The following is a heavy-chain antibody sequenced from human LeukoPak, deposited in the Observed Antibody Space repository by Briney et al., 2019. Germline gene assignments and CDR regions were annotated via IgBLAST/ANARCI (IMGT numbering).Heavy chain of an antibody. CDR2: IYYSGST. J-gene: IGHJ4*02. Sequence: SETLSLTCTVSGGSISSYYWNWVRQPPGKGLEWIGYIYYSGSTNYNPSLKSRVTISVDTSKNQFSLKLSSVTAADTAVYYCARTKVLPDYYDNSGGFDYWGQGTLVTVSS. CDR3: ARTKVLPDYYDNSGGFDY. V-gene: IGHV4-59*01. CDR1: GGSISSYY. D-gene: IGHD3-22*01.